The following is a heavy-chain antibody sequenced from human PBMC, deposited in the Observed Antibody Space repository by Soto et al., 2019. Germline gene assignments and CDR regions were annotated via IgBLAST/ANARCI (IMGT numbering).Heavy chain of an antibody. D-gene: IGHD3-22*01. CDR3: ARAKVLITPNWFDP. CDR2: ISTYNGNT. CDR1: GYTFTTYG. J-gene: IGHJ5*02. Sequence: QVQLVQSAGEVKKPGASVKVSCKASGYTFTTYGITWVRQAPGQGLEYIGWISTYNGNTDFAQKVQNRVTFTTDTSKNTAYMELRSLRPDDTAIYYCARAKVLITPNWFDPWGQGTLVTVSS. V-gene: IGHV1-18*01.